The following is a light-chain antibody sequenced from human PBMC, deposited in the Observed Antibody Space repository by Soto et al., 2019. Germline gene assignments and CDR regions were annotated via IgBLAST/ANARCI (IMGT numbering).Light chain of an antibody. CDR1: QSVTSNF. CDR3: QQYGRSPLLYT. V-gene: IGKV3-20*01. J-gene: IGKJ2*01. Sequence: ENVLTQSPGTLSLSPGERATLSCRASQSVTSNFLAWYQQKPGHAPRLLIYASSTRAAGVPDRFSGSGSGTDFTLTITRLEPEDFAVYYCQQYGRSPLLYTFGQGTKLGVK. CDR2: ASS.